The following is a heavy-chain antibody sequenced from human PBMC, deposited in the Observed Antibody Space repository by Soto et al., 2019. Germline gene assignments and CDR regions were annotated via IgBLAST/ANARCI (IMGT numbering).Heavy chain of an antibody. D-gene: IGHD1-26*01. CDR2: ISYDGINK. CDR3: ARDFRTRWEVIS. J-gene: IGHJ4*02. V-gene: IGHV3-30-3*01. CDR1: GFTFSYYS. Sequence: QVQLVESGGGVVQPGRSLRLSCVVSGFTFSYYSMHWVRQAPGKGLEWVALISYDGINKDYADFVKGRFTISRDNSKNTLYLQINSLRAEDTGVYYCARDFRTRWEVISWGQGTLVTVSS.